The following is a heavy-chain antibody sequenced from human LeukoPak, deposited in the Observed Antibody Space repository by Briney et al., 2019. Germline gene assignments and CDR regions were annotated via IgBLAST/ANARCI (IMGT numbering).Heavy chain of an antibody. J-gene: IGHJ4*02. CDR3: AKDMNYYDSSGYDY. V-gene: IGHV3-9*03. CDR1: GFTFDDYA. CDR2: ISWNSGSI. Sequence: GGSLRLSCAASGFTFDDYAMHWVRQAPGKSLEWVSGISWNSGSIGYADSVKGRFTISRDNAKNSLYLQMNSLRAEDMALYYCAKDMNYYDSSGYDYWGQGTLVTVSS. D-gene: IGHD3-22*01.